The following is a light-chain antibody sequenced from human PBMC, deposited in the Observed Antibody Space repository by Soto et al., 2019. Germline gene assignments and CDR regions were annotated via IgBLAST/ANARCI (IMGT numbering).Light chain of an antibody. J-gene: IGLJ2*01. Sequence: QSALTQPAPVSGSPGQSITISCTGTSSDVGSYNLVSWYQQHPGKAPKLMIYEGSKRPTGDSNRFYGSKSGNTASLTISGLQAEDEADYYCCSYASSSTLIFGGGTKLTVL. V-gene: IGLV2-23*01. CDR3: CSYASSSTLI. CDR1: SSDVGSYNL. CDR2: EGS.